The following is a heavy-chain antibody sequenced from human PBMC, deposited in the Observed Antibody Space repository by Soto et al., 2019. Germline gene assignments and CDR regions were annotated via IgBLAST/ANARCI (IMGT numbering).Heavy chain of an antibody. CDR3: AKGRVGYDFWSGHQGYFDY. J-gene: IGHJ4*02. CDR1: GFTFSSYA. V-gene: IGHV3-23*01. CDR2: ISGSGGST. Sequence: PGGSLRLSCAASGFTFSSYAMSWVRQAPGKGLEWVSAISGSGGSTYYADSVKGRFTISRDNSKNTLYLQMNSLRAEDTAVYYCAKGRVGYDFWSGHQGYFDYWGQGXLVTVYS. D-gene: IGHD3-3*01.